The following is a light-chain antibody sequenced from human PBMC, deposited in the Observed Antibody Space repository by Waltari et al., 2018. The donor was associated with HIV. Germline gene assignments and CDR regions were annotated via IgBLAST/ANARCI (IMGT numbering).Light chain of an antibody. V-gene: IGLV2-14*01. CDR3: SSYTSSNPLV. J-gene: IGLJ2*01. Sequence: QSALTQPASVSGSPGQSITISCTGTSSDVGGYNYVSWYQQHPGKAPKVMIYEVTNRPSGVSNRFSGSKSGNTASLTIVGLQAEDEAYYYCSSYTSSNPLVFGGGTKLTVL. CDR1: SSDVGGYNY. CDR2: EVT.